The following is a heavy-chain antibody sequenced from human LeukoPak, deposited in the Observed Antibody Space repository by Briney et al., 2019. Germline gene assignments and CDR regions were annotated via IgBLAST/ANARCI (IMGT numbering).Heavy chain of an antibody. Sequence: PSETLSLTCTVSGYSISSGYYWGWIRQPPGKGLEWIGSIYHSGSTYYNPSLKSRVTISVDTSKNQFSPKLSSVTAADTAVYYCARGYCSSTSCYNFNWFDPWGQGTLVTVSS. J-gene: IGHJ5*02. D-gene: IGHD2-2*02. CDR3: ARGYCSSTSCYNFNWFDP. V-gene: IGHV4-38-2*02. CDR1: GYSISSGYY. CDR2: IYHSGST.